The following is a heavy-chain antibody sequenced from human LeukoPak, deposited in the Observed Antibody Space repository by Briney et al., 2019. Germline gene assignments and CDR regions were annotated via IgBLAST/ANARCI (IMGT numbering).Heavy chain of an antibody. CDR1: GGSISSSSYY. CDR3: ARPYCHSTNCYKFDAFDI. CDR2: IYYSVST. J-gene: IGHJ3*02. Sequence: SETLSLTCTVSGGSISSSSYYWGWIRQPPGKGLEWIGSIYYSVSTYYNPSLKSRVTISVDTSKNQFSLNLNSVTAADTAVYYCARPYCHSTNCYKFDAFDIWGQGTMVTVSS. V-gene: IGHV4-39*01. D-gene: IGHD2-2*02.